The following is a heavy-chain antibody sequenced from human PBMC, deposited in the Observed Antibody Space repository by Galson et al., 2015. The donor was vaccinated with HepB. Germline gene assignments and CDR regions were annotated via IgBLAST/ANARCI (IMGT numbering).Heavy chain of an antibody. CDR3: ARHFGYSGVGSY. Sequence: SETLSLTCAVFGASIGRSHYYWGWIRQHPGKGPEWIGSISDTGSTLYNPSLRNRVTISADRSNNQFSLSLKSVTAADTAVYHCARHFGYSGVGSYWGRGTLVTVSS. CDR1: GASIGRSHYY. CDR2: ISDTGST. J-gene: IGHJ4*02. D-gene: IGHD5-12*01. V-gene: IGHV4-39*01.